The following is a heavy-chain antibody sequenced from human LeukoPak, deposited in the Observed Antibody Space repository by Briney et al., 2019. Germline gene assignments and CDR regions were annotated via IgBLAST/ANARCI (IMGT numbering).Heavy chain of an antibody. CDR1: GGSISSGGYY. CDR3: ARVAPKEIVGATAFDY. Sequence: SETLSLTCTVSGGSISSGGYYWSWIRQPPGKGLEWIGYIYHSGSTYYNLSLKSRVTISVDRSKNQFSLKLSSVTAADTAVYYCARVAPKEIVGATAFDYWGQGTLVTVSS. V-gene: IGHV4-30-2*01. J-gene: IGHJ4*02. CDR2: IYHSGST. D-gene: IGHD1-26*01.